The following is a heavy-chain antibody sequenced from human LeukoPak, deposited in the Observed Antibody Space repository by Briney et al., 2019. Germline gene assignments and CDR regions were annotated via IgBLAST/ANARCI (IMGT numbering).Heavy chain of an antibody. CDR3: ARGYGGIYYYYMDV. D-gene: IGHD3-16*01. CDR1: GGSISSSSYY. CDR2: IYYSGST. V-gene: IGHV4-39*02. J-gene: IGHJ6*03. Sequence: SETLSLTCTVSGGSISSSSYYWGWIRQPPGKGLEWIGSIYYSGSTYYNPSLRGRVTISVDRSKNHFSLKLSSVTAADTAVYYCARGYGGIYYYYMDVWGKGTTVTVSS.